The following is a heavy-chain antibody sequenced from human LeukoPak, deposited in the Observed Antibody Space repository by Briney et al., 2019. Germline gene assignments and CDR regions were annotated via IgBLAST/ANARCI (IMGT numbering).Heavy chain of an antibody. J-gene: IGHJ5*02. Sequence: GGSLRLSCAASGFTFSSYEMNWVRQAPGKGLEWVSYISSSGSTIYYADSVKGRFTISRDNAKNSLYLQMNSLRAEDTAVYYCARAPTYYGSGLWFDPWGQGTLVTVSS. CDR2: ISSSGSTI. V-gene: IGHV3-48*03. CDR1: GFTFSSYE. D-gene: IGHD3-10*01. CDR3: ARAPTYYGSGLWFDP.